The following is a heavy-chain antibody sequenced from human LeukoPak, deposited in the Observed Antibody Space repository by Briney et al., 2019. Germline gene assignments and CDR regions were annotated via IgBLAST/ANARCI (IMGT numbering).Heavy chain of an antibody. CDR1: GFTFSSYA. V-gene: IGHV3-30-3*02. CDR3: AKLPTYHYDSSGYYYFEY. J-gene: IGHJ4*02. D-gene: IGHD3-22*01. Sequence: PGGSLRLSCAASGFTFSSYAMHWVRQAPGKGLEWVAVISYDGSNKYYADSVKGRFTISRDNSKNTLYLQMNSLRAEDTAVYYCAKLPTYHYDSSGYYYFEYWGQGTLVTVSS. CDR2: ISYDGSNK.